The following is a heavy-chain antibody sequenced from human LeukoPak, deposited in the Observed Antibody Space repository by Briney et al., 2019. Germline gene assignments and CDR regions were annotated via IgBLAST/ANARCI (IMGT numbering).Heavy chain of an antibody. CDR1: EFTFSNYA. J-gene: IGHJ4*02. CDR2: ISGSGGSS. V-gene: IGHV3-23*01. D-gene: IGHD2-2*01. Sequence: GGSLRLSCTASEFTFSNYAMSWVRQAPGKGLEWVSTISGSGGSSYHADSVKGRFTISRDNSKNTLYLQMNSPRAEDTAIYYCAKTYQRPYYFDYWGQGTLVTASS. CDR3: AKTYQRPYYFDY.